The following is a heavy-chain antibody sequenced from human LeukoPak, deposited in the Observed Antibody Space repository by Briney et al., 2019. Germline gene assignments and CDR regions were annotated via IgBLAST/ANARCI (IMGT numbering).Heavy chain of an antibody. CDR1: GGSISSYY. CDR3: ARDPTLSSSWLFHFDY. V-gene: IGHV4-59*01. D-gene: IGHD6-13*01. Sequence: SETLSLTCTVSGGSISSYYWSWIRQPPGKGLEWIGYIYYSGSTNYNPSLKSRVTISVDTSKNQFSLKLSSVTAADTAVYYCARDPTLSSSWLFHFDYWGQGTLVTVSS. J-gene: IGHJ4*02. CDR2: IYYSGST.